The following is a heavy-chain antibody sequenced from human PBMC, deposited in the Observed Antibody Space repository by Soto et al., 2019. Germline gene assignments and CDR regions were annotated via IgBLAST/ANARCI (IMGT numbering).Heavy chain of an antibody. CDR1: GFTFGNYA. CDR3: AKCLQMYWNYDAFHI. J-gene: IGHJ3*02. D-gene: IGHD1-7*01. CDR2: ITAAGIT. Sequence: PGGSLRLSCATSGFTFGNYAMIWVRQAPGKGLEWVSHITAAGITYYADSVRGRFVISRDSSTNMVYLQMNSLRVEDTALYYCAKCLQMYWNYDAFHIWGQGTMVTVSS. V-gene: IGHV3-23*01.